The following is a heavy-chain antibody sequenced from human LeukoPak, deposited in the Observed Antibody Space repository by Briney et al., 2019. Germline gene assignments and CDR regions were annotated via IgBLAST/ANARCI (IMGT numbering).Heavy chain of an antibody. CDR1: GGSISSSNW. Sequence: PSGTLPLTCVVSGGSISSSNWWSWVRQPPEKGLEWIGEIYHSGSTNYNPSLKSRVTISVDKSKNQFSLKLSSVTAADTAVYYCARYDVGWYYFDYWGQGTRVTVSS. CDR3: ARYDVGWYYFDY. D-gene: IGHD6-19*01. J-gene: IGHJ4*02. CDR2: IYHSGST. V-gene: IGHV4-4*02.